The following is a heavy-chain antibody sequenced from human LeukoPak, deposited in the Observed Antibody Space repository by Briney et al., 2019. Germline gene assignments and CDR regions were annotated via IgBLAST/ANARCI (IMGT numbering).Heavy chain of an antibody. CDR1: GYTFTSYY. J-gene: IGHJ4*02. V-gene: IGHV1-46*01. D-gene: IGHD3-22*01. CDR2: INPSGGST. Sequence: ASVKVSCKASGYTFTSYYMHWVRQAPGQGLEWMGIINPSGGSTSYARKFQGRVTMTRDTSTSTVYMELSSLRSEDTAVYYCARLESLNYYDSSGYFDYWGQGTLVTVSS. CDR3: ARLESLNYYDSSGYFDY.